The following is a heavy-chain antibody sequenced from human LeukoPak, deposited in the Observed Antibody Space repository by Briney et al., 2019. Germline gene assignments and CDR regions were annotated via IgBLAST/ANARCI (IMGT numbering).Heavy chain of an antibody. CDR2: IYPGDSDT. Sequence: GESLKISCKGSEYSFTSYWIGWVRQMPGKGLEWMGIIYPGDSDTRYSPSFQGQVTISADKSISTAYLQWSSLKASDTAMYYCARLFQVVPAAPGNWFDPWGQGTLVTVSS. CDR3: ARLFQVVPAAPGNWFDP. J-gene: IGHJ5*02. D-gene: IGHD2-2*01. V-gene: IGHV5-51*01. CDR1: EYSFTSYW.